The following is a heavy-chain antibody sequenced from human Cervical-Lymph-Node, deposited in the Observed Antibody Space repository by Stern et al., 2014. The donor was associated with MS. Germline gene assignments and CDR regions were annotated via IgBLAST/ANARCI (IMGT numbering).Heavy chain of an antibody. CDR1: GGTFSSYA. Sequence: QVQLVQSGAEVKKPGSSVKVSCRASGGTFSSYAISWVRQAPGQGLEWMGGIIPIFGTPNYAQKFQGRVTITADEHTTTAYMELSSLRSEDTAVYYCARGAHYYPSGSYFVYWGQGTLLTVSS. J-gene: IGHJ4*02. V-gene: IGHV1-69*01. CDR3: ARGAHYYPSGSYFVY. CDR2: IIPIFGTP. D-gene: IGHD3-10*01.